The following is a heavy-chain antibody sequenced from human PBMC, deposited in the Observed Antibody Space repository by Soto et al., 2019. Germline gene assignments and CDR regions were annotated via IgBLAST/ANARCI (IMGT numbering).Heavy chain of an antibody. D-gene: IGHD3-22*01. CDR2: ISSSGSTI. CDR3: ATYPYYYDSSGYVDAFDI. Sequence: QVQLVESGGGLVKPGGSLRLSCAASGFTFSDYYMSWIRQAPGKGLEWVSYISSSGSTIYYAESVKGRFTISRDNAKNSLYLQMNSLRAEDTAVYYCATYPYYYDSSGYVDAFDIWGQGKMVTVSS. J-gene: IGHJ3*02. CDR1: GFTFSDYY. V-gene: IGHV3-11*01.